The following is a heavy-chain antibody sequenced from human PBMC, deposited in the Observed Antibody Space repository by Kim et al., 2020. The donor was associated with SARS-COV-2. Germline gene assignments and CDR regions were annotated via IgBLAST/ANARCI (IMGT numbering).Heavy chain of an antibody. J-gene: IGHJ4*02. CDR3: ARHTEQWELLDYFDY. Sequence: SETLSLTCTVSGGSISSSSYYWGWIRQPPGKGLEWIGSIYYSGSTYYNPSLKSRVTISVDTSKNQFSLKLSSVTAADTAVYYCARHTEQWELLDYFDYWGQGTLVTVSS. D-gene: IGHD1-26*01. CDR1: GGSISSSSYY. V-gene: IGHV4-39*01. CDR2: IYYSGST.